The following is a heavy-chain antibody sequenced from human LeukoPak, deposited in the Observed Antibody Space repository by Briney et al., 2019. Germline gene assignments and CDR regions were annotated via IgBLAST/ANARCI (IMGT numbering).Heavy chain of an antibody. D-gene: IGHD3-16*01. J-gene: IGHJ4*02. CDR3: ARQNYGNPDY. V-gene: IGHV3-74*01. CDR2: VSGDGSIT. Sequence: GESLSLSCAASGCTYSSNCMHWVRQAPGKGLVWVSGVSGDGSITYYADSVKGRFTMSRDNAKNTLYLQINSLRVEDTAVYYCARQNYGNPDYWGQGTLVTVSS. CDR1: GCTYSSNC.